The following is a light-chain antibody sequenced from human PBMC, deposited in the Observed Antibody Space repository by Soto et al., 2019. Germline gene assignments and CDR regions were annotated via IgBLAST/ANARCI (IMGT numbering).Light chain of an antibody. Sequence: QSVLTQPASVSGSPGQSITISCTGTSSEVGGYNSVSWYQQHPGKAPKLMIYDVSKRPSGVSNRFSGSKSGNTASLTISGLQAEDEADYYCSSYTSSSTLDVFGAGTKVTVL. CDR3: SSYTSSSTLDV. V-gene: IGLV2-14*01. J-gene: IGLJ1*01. CDR1: SSEVGGYNS. CDR2: DVS.